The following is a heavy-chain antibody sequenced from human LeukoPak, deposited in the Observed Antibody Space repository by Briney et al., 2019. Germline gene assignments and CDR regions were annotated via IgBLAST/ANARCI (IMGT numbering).Heavy chain of an antibody. Sequence: ASVKVSCRTSGYTFTDYDITWVRQAPGQGLEWMGRVSPYNSNTYYGQRFQGRVTMTADKSTSTAYMELSSLRSEDTAVYYCARVVPLVGATTGLYYYYYYMDVWGKGTTVTVSS. J-gene: IGHJ6*03. CDR3: ARVVPLVGATTGLYYYYYYMDV. V-gene: IGHV1-18*01. CDR1: GYTFTDYD. CDR2: VSPYNSNT. D-gene: IGHD1-26*01.